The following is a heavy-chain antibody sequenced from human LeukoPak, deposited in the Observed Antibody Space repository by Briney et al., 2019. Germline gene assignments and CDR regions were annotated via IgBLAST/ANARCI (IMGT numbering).Heavy chain of an antibody. D-gene: IGHD2-8*01. Sequence: QSGGSLRLSCAASGFTFSNYWMHWVRQAPGKGLVWVSRINSDGINTSYADSVKGRFSISRDSSKNILYLQMNSLRAEDTAVYYCAKDRCSNGIGCYYYYMDVWGKGTTVTISS. J-gene: IGHJ6*03. V-gene: IGHV3-74*01. CDR3: AKDRCSNGIGCYYYYMDV. CDR2: INSDGINT. CDR1: GFTFSNYW.